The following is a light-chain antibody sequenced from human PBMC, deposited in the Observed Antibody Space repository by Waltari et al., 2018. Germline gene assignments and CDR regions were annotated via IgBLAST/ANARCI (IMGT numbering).Light chain of an antibody. Sequence: QSALTQPPSVSGSPGQSVTISCTGTSSDIGSYNHIPWYQQTPGTAPKIVISGVGNRPSGVPDRFSGSKTGNTASRTISGLQAEDDADYYCSSYTSSDKYVFGTGTKVTVL. CDR3: SSYTSSDKYV. CDR2: GVG. V-gene: IGLV2-18*02. CDR1: SSDIGSYNH. J-gene: IGLJ1*01.